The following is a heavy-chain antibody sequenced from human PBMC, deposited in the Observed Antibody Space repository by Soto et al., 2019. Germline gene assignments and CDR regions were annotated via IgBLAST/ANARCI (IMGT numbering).Heavy chain of an antibody. CDR3: TRGPRVSSTGTGAH. V-gene: IGHV3-74*01. CDR1: GFTFSAYW. CDR2: ISDDGSTT. D-gene: IGHD1-1*01. J-gene: IGHJ4*02. Sequence: LRLSCEVSGFTFSAYWMHWVRQVPGKGLIWVSRISDDGSTTTYADSVKGRFTISRDNAKNTLYLQMNSLRADDTGLYYCTRGPRVSSTGTGAHWGQGTLVTVSS.